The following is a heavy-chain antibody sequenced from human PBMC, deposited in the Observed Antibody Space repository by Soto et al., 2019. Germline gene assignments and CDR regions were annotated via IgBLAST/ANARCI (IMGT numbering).Heavy chain of an antibody. Sequence: PGESLKISCKGSGYSFSTYWIGWVRQMPGKGLEWMGIIYPADSDTTYSPSFQGQVTFSADKSISTAYLQWSSLKASDSAIYYCARHGTSSSWYPVSIRHYYYGMDVWGQGTTVTVSS. CDR2: IYPADSDT. V-gene: IGHV5-51*01. J-gene: IGHJ6*02. CDR3: ARHGTSSSWYPVSIRHYYYGMDV. CDR1: GYSFSTYW. D-gene: IGHD6-13*01.